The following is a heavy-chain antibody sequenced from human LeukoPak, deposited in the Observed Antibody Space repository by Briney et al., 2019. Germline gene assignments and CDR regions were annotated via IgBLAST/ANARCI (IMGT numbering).Heavy chain of an antibody. CDR2: ISSSSSYI. D-gene: IGHD5-18*01. CDR1: GFTFSSYS. CDR3: ARGAFSGYSYGYHY. J-gene: IGHJ4*02. Sequence: GGSLRLSCAASGFTFSSYSMNWVRQPPGKGLEWVSSISSSSSYIYYAHSVKGRFTISRDNTKNSLYLQMNSLRAEDTAVYYCARGAFSGYSYGYHYWGQGTLVTVSS. V-gene: IGHV3-21*01.